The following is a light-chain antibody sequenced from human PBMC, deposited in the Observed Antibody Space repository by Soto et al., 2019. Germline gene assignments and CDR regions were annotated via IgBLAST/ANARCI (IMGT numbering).Light chain of an antibody. V-gene: IGKV1-39*01. J-gene: IGKJ5*01. Sequence: DIQMTQSPSSLSASVGDRVTITCRASLGISSYLNWYQQKPGRAPKLLIYGGSSLQSGVPSRFSGSGSGTDFTLTISSLQPEDFATYYCQQSYSTPGTFGQGTRLEIK. CDR1: LGISSY. CDR3: QQSYSTPGT. CDR2: GGS.